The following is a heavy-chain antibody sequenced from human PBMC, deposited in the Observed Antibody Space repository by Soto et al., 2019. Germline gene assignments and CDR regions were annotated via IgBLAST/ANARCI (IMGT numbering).Heavy chain of an antibody. CDR2: IYYSLRT. Sequence: QVQLQESGPGLVKPSQTLSLTCTVSGGSISYGGYYWTWIRQHPGKGLEWMGYIYYSLRTQYNPSLKSRVTISADTSNNQFSLKLTPVTAADTAVYYCARALADFGDFEDFDIWGQGTMVTVSS. CDR3: ARALADFGDFEDFDI. CDR1: GGSISYGGYY. J-gene: IGHJ3*02. D-gene: IGHD4-17*01. V-gene: IGHV4-31*03.